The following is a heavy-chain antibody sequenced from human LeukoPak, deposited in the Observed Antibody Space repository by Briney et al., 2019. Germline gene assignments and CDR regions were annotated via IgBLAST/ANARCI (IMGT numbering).Heavy chain of an antibody. Sequence: GGSLRLSCAVSGFTFSRYWMSWVRQAPGKGLEWVANIKEDGSEKYYVDSVKGRFTISRDNAKNSLYLQMNSLRAEDTAVYYCARDFGGGADDCWGQGTLVTVSS. D-gene: IGHD2-15*01. V-gene: IGHV3-7*01. J-gene: IGHJ4*02. CDR3: ARDFGGGADDC. CDR2: IKEDGSEK. CDR1: GFTFSRYW.